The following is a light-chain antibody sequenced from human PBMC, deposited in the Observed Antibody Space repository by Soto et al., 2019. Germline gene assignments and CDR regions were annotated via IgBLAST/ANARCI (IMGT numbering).Light chain of an antibody. CDR2: GAS. V-gene: IGKV3-20*01. J-gene: IGKJ1*01. CDR3: QQFGGSPGT. CDR1: QSVSSSD. Sequence: EIVLTQSPGTLSLSPGERATLSCRASQSVSSSDLAWYQQKPGQAPRLLIYGASSRATGIPDRFSGSGSGTELPRPMRSLETDDFAVYYSQQFGGSPGTFGRGTKV.